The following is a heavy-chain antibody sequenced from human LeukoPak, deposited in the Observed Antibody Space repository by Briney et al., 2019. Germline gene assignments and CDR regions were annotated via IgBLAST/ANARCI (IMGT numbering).Heavy chain of an antibody. CDR2: IYTSGST. Sequence: SETLSLTCTVSGGSISSYYWSWIRQPAGKGLEWIGRIYTSGSTNYNPSLKSRVTMSVDTSKNQFSLKLSSVTAADTAVYYCARVIFRTVAGRFDYWGQGTLVTVSS. D-gene: IGHD6-19*01. CDR3: ARVIFRTVAGRFDY. V-gene: IGHV4-4*07. J-gene: IGHJ4*02. CDR1: GGSISSYY.